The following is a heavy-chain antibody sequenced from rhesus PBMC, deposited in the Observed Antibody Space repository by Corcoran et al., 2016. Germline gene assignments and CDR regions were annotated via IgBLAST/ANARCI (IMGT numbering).Heavy chain of an antibody. J-gene: IGHJ4*01. Sequence: QLQLQESGPGLVKSSETLSLTCAVSGGSIRINSWRWIRQPPGKGLEWIGRISGSGGSTDYNPSLKSRVTISTDTSKNQFSLKLSSVTAADAAVYYCARDGGSSTFDYWGQGVLVTVSS. V-gene: IGHV4-173*01. D-gene: IGHD2-15*01. CDR2: ISGSGGST. CDR1: GGSIRINS. CDR3: ARDGGSSTFDY.